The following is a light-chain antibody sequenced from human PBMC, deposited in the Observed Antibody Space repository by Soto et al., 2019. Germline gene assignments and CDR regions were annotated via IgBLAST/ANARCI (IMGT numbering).Light chain of an antibody. V-gene: IGKV3-15*01. CDR1: HSISTN. CDR3: QHFNKWPHMPA. J-gene: IGKJ4*01. Sequence: EIIMTQSPATLSVSPGEGATLSCRTSHSISTNLAWYQHKRGQSPRLLVYGASTRATGVPARFSGSGSGAEFTLSISSLQSEDFAVYYCQHFNKWPHMPAFGGGTKLAIK. CDR2: GAS.